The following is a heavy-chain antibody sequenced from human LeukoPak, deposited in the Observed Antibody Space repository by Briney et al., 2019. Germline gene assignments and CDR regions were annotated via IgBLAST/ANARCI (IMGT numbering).Heavy chain of an antibody. V-gene: IGHV3-48*03. CDR2: IDASGNTI. D-gene: IGHD5-12*01. J-gene: IGHJ4*02. Sequence: GGSLRLSFAASEFSFSTYEMNGFRQAPGKGLDGISYIDASGNTIYYAESVKGRFTISRDNAKSSVSLQMNSLRAEDTAVYYCVRDGGVSGYDLLDYWGQGTLVTVSS. CDR1: EFSFSTYE. CDR3: VRDGGVSGYDLLDY.